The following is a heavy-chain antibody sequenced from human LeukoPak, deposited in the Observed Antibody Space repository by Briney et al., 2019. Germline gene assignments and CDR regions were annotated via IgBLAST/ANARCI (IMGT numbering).Heavy chain of an antibody. CDR2: IIPIFGTA. CDR3: ARAWDIVVVVAAPDEDYYYYYMDV. Sequence: SVKVSCKASGGTFSSYAISWVRQAPGQGLEWMGGIIPIFGTANYAQKFQGRVTITAGESTSTADMELSSLRSEDTAVYYCARAWDIVVVVAAPDEDYYYYYMDVWGKGTTVTVSS. V-gene: IGHV1-69*13. D-gene: IGHD2-15*01. J-gene: IGHJ6*03. CDR1: GGTFSSYA.